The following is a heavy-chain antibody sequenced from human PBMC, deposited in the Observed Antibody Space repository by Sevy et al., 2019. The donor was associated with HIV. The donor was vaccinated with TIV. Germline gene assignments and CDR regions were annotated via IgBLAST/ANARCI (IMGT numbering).Heavy chain of an antibody. CDR1: GYTLTELS. CDR2: LDPEDGET. Sequence: ASLKVSCKVSGYTLTELSMHWVRQAPGKGLEWMATLDPEDGETIYAQKFQGRVTMTEDTSTDTAYMELSSLRSEDTAMYYCSTTRDYYDSSGYPFDYWGQGTLVTVSS. J-gene: IGHJ4*02. D-gene: IGHD3-22*01. V-gene: IGHV1-24*01. CDR3: STTRDYYDSSGYPFDY.